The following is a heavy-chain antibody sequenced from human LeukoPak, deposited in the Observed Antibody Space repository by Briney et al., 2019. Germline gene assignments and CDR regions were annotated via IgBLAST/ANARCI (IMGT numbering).Heavy chain of an antibody. Sequence: SETLSLTCTVSGGSISSYYWSWIRQPPGKGLEWIGYIYYSGSTNYNPSLKSRVTISVDTSKNQFSLNLTSVTAADTAFYYCARARTNYYYDSSGYTTRGGFFDSWGLGTLVTVSS. V-gene: IGHV4-59*12. J-gene: IGHJ4*02. D-gene: IGHD3-22*01. CDR2: IYYSGST. CDR3: ARARTNYYYDSSGYTTRGGFFDS. CDR1: GGSISSYY.